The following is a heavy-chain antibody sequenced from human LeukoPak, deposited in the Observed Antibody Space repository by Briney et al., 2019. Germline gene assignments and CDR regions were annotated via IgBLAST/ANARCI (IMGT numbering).Heavy chain of an antibody. CDR1: GFTFSSYW. CDR3: AREPDGSYFDY. CDR2: IYTSGST. Sequence: PGGSLRLSCAASGFTFSSYWMSWVRQAPGKGLEWIGHIYTSGSTNYNPSLKSRVTISVDTSKNQFSLKLSSVTAADTAVYYCAREPDGSYFDYWGQGTLVTVSS. D-gene: IGHD5-24*01. V-gene: IGHV4-4*08. J-gene: IGHJ4*02.